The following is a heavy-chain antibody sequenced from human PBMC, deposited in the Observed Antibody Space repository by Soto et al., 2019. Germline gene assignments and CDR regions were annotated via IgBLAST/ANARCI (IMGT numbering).Heavy chain of an antibody. CDR2: VDYRGAT. J-gene: IGHJ4*02. CDR1: GDLLNSNTYY. D-gene: IGHD2-8*01. V-gene: IGHV4-39*01. CDR3: ARHSCHSVVCSGSPYYFDY. Sequence: QVQLQESGPGLVKPSETLSLTCTVSGDLLNSNTYYWGWVRQPPGKGLEWIGSVDYRGATYYNPSLKSRVTVSIDTSKNQFSLKLRSVTAADTSFYYCARHSCHSVVCSGSPYYFDYWGQGALVTVSS.